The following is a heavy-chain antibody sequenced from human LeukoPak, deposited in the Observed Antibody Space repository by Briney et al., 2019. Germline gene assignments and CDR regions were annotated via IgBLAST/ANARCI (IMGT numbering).Heavy chain of an antibody. V-gene: IGHV4-39*01. CDR3: ARQVYSYGFDFDY. CDR2: SYNSGST. Sequence: SETLSLTCTVSGGSISSSSYYWGWIRQPPGKGLEWIGRSYNSGSTYYNPSLKSRVTIFVDTSKNQFSLKLSSVTAADTAVYYCARQVYSYGFDFDYWGQGTLVTVSS. J-gene: IGHJ4*02. D-gene: IGHD5-18*01. CDR1: GGSISSSSYY.